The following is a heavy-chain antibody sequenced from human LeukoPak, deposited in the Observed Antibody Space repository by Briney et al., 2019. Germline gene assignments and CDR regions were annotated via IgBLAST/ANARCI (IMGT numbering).Heavy chain of an antibody. J-gene: IGHJ4*02. D-gene: IGHD5-18*01. CDR1: GGSISSSSYY. CDR2: IYYSGST. Sequence: SETLSLTCTVSGGSISSSSYYWGWIRQPPGKGLEWIGSIYYSGSTYYNPSLKSRVTISVDTSKNQFSLKLSSVTAADTAVYYCARGNGYSYALPDYWGQGTLVTVSS. V-gene: IGHV4-39*01. CDR3: ARGNGYSYALPDY.